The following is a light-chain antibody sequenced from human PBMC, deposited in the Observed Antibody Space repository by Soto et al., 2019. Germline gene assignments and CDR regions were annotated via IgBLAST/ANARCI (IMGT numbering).Light chain of an antibody. CDR3: NSYAGSNNWV. CDR1: SSDVGGYNY. V-gene: IGLV2-8*01. CDR2: EVS. Sequence: QSALTQPPSASGSPGQSVTISCTGTSSDVGGYNYVSWYQQHPGKAPKLMIYEVSKRPSGFPDRFSGSKSGNTASLTVSGLQSEDEADYYCNSYAGSNNWVFGGGTKVTVL. J-gene: IGLJ3*02.